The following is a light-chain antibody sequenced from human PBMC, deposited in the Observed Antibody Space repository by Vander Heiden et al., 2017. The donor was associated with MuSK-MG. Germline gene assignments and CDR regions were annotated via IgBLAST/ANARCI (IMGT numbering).Light chain of an antibody. CDR1: QSISNY. J-gene: IGKJ5*01. CDR3: QQSYSTPIT. V-gene: IGKV1-39*01. CDR2: AAS. Sequence: IHTTHSPSSLSASVGDRVTITCRASQSISNYLDWYQQKPGKVPKLLIYAASSLQSGVPSRFSGSGSGTDFTLTISSLQPEDFATYYCQQSYSTPITFGQGTRLEIK.